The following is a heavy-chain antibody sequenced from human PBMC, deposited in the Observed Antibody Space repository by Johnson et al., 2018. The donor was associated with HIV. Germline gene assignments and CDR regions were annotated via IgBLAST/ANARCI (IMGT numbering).Heavy chain of an antibody. Sequence: QVQLVESGGGVVQPGGSLRLSCAASGFTFSSYAMHWVRQAPGKGLEWVAVISYDGSNKYYADSVKGRFTISRENAKNSLYLQMNSLRAGDTAVYYCAREAQTHAFDIWGQGTMVTVSS. D-gene: IGHD4-23*01. V-gene: IGHV3-30*14. J-gene: IGHJ3*02. CDR2: ISYDGSNK. CDR1: GFTFSSYA. CDR3: AREAQTHAFDI.